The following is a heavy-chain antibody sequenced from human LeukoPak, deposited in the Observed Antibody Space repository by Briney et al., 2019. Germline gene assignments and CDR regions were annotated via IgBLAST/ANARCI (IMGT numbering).Heavy chain of an antibody. V-gene: IGHV4-59*08. CDR2: MYYSGST. CDR1: GGSISSYY. CDR3: ARNLGSGWYYDY. J-gene: IGHJ4*02. D-gene: IGHD6-19*01. Sequence: SETLSLTCTVSGGSISSYYWSWIRQPPGKGLEWIGYMYYSGSTNYDPSLRSRVTISVDTSKNQFSLKLSSVTAADTAVYYCARNLGSGWYYDYWGQGILVTVSS.